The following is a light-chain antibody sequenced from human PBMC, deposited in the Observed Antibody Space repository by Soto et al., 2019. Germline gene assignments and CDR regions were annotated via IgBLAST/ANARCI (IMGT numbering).Light chain of an antibody. Sequence: QSLLTQPPSASETPGQRVTISCSGSSTNIGSNYVHWYQQLPGTAPKLLIYSGNRPSGVSNRFSGSKSGNTASLTISGLQAEDEADYYCNSYTSSSNYVFGTGTKVTVL. CDR2: SGN. V-gene: IGLV1-44*01. CDR1: STNIGSNY. CDR3: NSYTSSSNYV. J-gene: IGLJ1*01.